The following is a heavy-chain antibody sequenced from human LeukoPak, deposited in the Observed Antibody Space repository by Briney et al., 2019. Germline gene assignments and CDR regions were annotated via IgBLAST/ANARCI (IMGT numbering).Heavy chain of an antibody. V-gene: IGHV3-7*01. CDR2: IKQDGSEK. Sequence: GGSLRLSCAASGFTFSHYWMTWVRQAPGKGLEWVANIKQDGSEKNYVDSLKGRFTISRDNAKNSVYLQMNSLRAEDTAVYYCARIGYSSASNDYWGQGTLVTVSS. CDR1: GFTFSHYW. J-gene: IGHJ4*02. CDR3: ARIGYSSASNDY. D-gene: IGHD6-6*01.